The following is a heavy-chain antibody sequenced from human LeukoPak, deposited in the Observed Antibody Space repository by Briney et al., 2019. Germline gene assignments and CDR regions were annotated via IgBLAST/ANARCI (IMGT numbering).Heavy chain of an antibody. V-gene: IGHV1-69*06. CDR1: GGTFSSYA. CDR2: IIPIFGTA. D-gene: IGHD6-13*01. J-gene: IGHJ4*02. CDR3: ARGPYSSSHFDY. Sequence: SVKVSCKASGGTFSSYAISWVRQAPGQGLEWMGGIIPIFGTANYAQKFQGRVTITADKSTSTVYMELSSLRSEDTAVYYCARGPYSSSHFDYWGQGTLVTVSS.